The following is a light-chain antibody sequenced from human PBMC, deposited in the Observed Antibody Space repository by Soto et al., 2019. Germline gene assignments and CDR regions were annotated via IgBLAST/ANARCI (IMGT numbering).Light chain of an antibody. J-gene: IGKJ4*01. CDR2: GAS. Sequence: GLTKSPGTESLYKRERAILSCRASQSVRGSYLAWYQQKPGQAPRLLLYGASTRVDGIPDRFSGGGSGTDFSLTISRLEPEDFAVYYCQQYGSSPVTFGGGTKV. V-gene: IGKV3-20*01. CDR1: QSVRGSY. CDR3: QQYGSSPVT.